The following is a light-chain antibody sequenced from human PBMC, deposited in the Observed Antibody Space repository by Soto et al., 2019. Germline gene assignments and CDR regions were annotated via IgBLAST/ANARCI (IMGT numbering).Light chain of an antibody. V-gene: IGKV3-20*01. CDR1: QSIASTY. CDR3: QRYGSSPPHT. Sequence: EIVLTQSPGTLSLFPGERATLSCRASQSIASTYFAWYQQRPGQAPRLLIYAASSRATGVPDRFSGSGSGTDFTLTISRLESEDFAVYYCQRYGSSPPHTFGQGTKLEIK. CDR2: AAS. J-gene: IGKJ2*01.